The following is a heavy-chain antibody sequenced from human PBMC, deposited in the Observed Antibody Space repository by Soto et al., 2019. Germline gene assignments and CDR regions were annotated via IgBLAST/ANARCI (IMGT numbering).Heavy chain of an antibody. CDR1: GFTVNSNY. Sequence: EVQVLATGGGLIQPGGSLRLSCAASGFTVNSNYMSRVRQAPGEGLQWVSITNTGGTTYYADSVKSRFTVSRDNSKNTLYLQINSLRAEDTAVYYCAKGDGFILAVWGQGTTVSVSS. CDR2: TNTGGTT. D-gene: IGHD1-26*01. CDR3: AKGDGFILAV. V-gene: IGHV3-53*02. J-gene: IGHJ6*02.